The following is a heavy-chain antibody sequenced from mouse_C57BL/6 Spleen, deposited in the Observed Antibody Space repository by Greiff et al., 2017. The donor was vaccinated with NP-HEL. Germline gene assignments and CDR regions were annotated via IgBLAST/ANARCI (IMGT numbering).Heavy chain of an antibody. D-gene: IGHD2-4*01. CDR3: ARSLYYEYDDGYFDY. CDR1: GYAFSSSW. V-gene: IGHV1-82*01. CDR2: IYPGDGDT. J-gene: IGHJ2*01. Sequence: VQLQQSGPELVKPGASVKISCKASGYAFSSSWMNWVKQRPGKGLEWIGRIYPGDGDTNYNGKFKGKATLTADKSSSTAYMQLSSLTSEDSAVYFCARSLYYEYDDGYFDYWGQGTTLTVSS.